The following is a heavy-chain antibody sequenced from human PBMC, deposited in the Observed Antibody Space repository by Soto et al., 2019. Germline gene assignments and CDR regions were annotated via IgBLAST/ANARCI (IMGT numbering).Heavy chain of an antibody. CDR3: ARLGGSGSYYYYYYYMDV. CDR2: IYYSGST. D-gene: IGHD3-10*01. V-gene: IGHV4-39*01. Sequence: SETLSLTCTVSGGSISSSSYYWGWIRQPPGKGLEWIGSIYYSGSTYYNPSLKSRVTISVDTSKNQFSLKLSSVTAADTAVYYCARLGGSGSYYYYYYYMDVWGKGTTVTVS. J-gene: IGHJ6*03. CDR1: GGSISSSSYY.